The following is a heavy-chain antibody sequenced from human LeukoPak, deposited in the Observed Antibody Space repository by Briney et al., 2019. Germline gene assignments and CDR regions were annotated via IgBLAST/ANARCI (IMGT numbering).Heavy chain of an antibody. CDR2: IKQDGSEK. Sequence: GGSLRLSCAGSGFIFKKSWMTWVRQAPGKGLEWVANIKQDGSEKYYVDSVKGRFTISRDNAKNSLYLQMNSLRAEDTAVYYCAKAGGYFAPFDYWGQGTLVTVSS. CDR3: AKAGGYFAPFDY. CDR1: GFIFKKSW. D-gene: IGHD3-9*01. V-gene: IGHV3-7*01. J-gene: IGHJ4*02.